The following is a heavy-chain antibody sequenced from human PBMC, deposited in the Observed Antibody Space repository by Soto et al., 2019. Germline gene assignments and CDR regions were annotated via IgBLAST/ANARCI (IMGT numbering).Heavy chain of an antibody. D-gene: IGHD2-2*01. CDR1: GGSFSGYY. J-gene: IGHJ6*03. CDR3: ARGAPERIHCSSTSCYRVYYYYYYYMDV. Sequence: SETLSLTCAVYGGSFSGYYWSWIRQPPGKGLEWIGEINHSGSTNYNPSLKSRVTISVDTSKNQFSLKLSSVTAADTAVYYCARGAPERIHCSSTSCYRVYYYYYYYMDVWGKGTTVTVSS. V-gene: IGHV4-34*01. CDR2: INHSGST.